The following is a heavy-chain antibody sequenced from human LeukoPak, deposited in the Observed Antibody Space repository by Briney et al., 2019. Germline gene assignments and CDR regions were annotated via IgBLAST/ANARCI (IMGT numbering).Heavy chain of an antibody. Sequence: ASVKVSCKASGYTFTGYYMHWVRQAPGQGLEWMGWINPNSGGTNYAQKFQGRVTMTRDTSISTAYMELSRLRSDDTAVYYCARGWGTVTFDAFDIWGQGTMVTVSS. J-gene: IGHJ3*02. V-gene: IGHV1-2*02. D-gene: IGHD4-11*01. CDR3: ARGWGTVTFDAFDI. CDR1: GYTFTGYY. CDR2: INPNSGGT.